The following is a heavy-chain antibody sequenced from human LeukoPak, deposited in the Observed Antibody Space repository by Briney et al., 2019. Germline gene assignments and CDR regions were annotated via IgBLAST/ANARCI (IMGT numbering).Heavy chain of an antibody. J-gene: IGHJ4*02. CDR1: GGSFSGYY. CDR2: INHSGST. D-gene: IGHD3-10*01. Sequence: KASETLSLTCAVYGGSFSGYYWSWIRQPPGKGLEWIGEINHSGSTNYNPSLKSRVTISVDTSKNQFSLKLSSVTAADTAVYYCAIDPTYYYGSGSDYWGQGTLVTVSS. CDR3: AIDPTYYYGSGSDY. V-gene: IGHV4-34*01.